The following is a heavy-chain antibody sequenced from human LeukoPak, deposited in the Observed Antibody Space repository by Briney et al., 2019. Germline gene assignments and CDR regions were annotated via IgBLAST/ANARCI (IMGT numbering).Heavy chain of an antibody. Sequence: GASVKVSCKASGYTFTSYYMHRVRQAPGQGLEWMGIINPSGGSTSYAQKFQGRVTMTRDTSTSTVYMELSSLRSEDTAVYYCARGDDILTGYYKETDFDYWGQGTLVTVSS. CDR3: ARGDDILTGYYKETDFDY. V-gene: IGHV1-46*01. CDR1: GYTFTSYY. D-gene: IGHD3-9*01. J-gene: IGHJ4*02. CDR2: INPSGGST.